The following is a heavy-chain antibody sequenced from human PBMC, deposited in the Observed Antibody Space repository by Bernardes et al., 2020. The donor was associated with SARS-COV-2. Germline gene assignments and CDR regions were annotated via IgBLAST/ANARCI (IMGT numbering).Heavy chain of an antibody. CDR2: IYYIGNT. CDR1: GGSISSTSYY. J-gene: IGHJ6*02. CDR3: ARLGNPMNRGEFYYYYYGMDV. V-gene: IGHV4-39*01. Sequence: PEPLSLTCTVSGGSISSTSYYWGWLLQPPGKGLEWIGSIYYIGNTSYNPSLKSRVTMSVDTSKSQLSLRLTSVTAADTAVYYCARLGNPMNRGEFYYYYYGMDVWGQGTTVTVSS. D-gene: IGHD3-10*01.